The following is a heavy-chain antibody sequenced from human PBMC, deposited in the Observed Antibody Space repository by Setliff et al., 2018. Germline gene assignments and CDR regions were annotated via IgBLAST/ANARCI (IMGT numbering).Heavy chain of an antibody. CDR1: GFTFSNYW. V-gene: IGHV3-7*04. CDR2: IKQDGSDK. Sequence: GGSLRLSCVVSGFTFSNYWMSWIRQTPGKGLEWVANIKQDGSDKYYVDSVKGRFTISRDNAKNSLYLQMNSLRADDTAVYYCIRDWGEAGSTNAFDIWGQGTVVTVSS. J-gene: IGHJ3*02. D-gene: IGHD1-26*01. CDR3: IRDWGEAGSTNAFDI.